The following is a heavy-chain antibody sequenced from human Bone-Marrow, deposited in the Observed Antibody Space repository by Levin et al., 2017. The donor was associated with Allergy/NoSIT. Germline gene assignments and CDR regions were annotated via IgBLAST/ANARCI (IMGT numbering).Heavy chain of an antibody. CDR3: SREASRWLKKYFDN. CDR1: GFTFSSYG. D-gene: IGHD5-24*01. V-gene: IGHV3-30*03. Sequence: PGESLKISCAASGFTFSSYGMHWVRQAPGKGLEWVALMSHDGSTEYDAESVKGRFTISRDNSKNTLYLQMDTLRVEDTAVYYCSREASRWLKKYFDNWGQGTLVTVSS. J-gene: IGHJ4*02. CDR2: MSHDGSTE.